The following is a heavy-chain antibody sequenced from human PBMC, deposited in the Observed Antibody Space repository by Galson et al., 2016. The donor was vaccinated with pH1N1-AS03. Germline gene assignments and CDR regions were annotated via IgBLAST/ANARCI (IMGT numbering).Heavy chain of an antibody. Sequence: SLRLSCAASGFTISNFGMLWVRQAPGQGLEWVSVIYGGGDTFYADSVKGRFTISRDNSKNTVYLQMNSLRVEDTAVYYCARKPWGSTQGEYWGQGTLVTVSS. CDR3: ARKPWGSTQGEY. CDR2: IYGGGDT. V-gene: IGHV3-53*01. CDR1: GFTISNFG. J-gene: IGHJ4*02. D-gene: IGHD3-16*01.